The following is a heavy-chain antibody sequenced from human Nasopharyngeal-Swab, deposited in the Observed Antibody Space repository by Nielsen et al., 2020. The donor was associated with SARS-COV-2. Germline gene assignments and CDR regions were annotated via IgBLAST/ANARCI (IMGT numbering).Heavy chain of an antibody. D-gene: IGHD3-22*01. CDR3: ARDRGEAANYYDSSGSFDY. CDR1: GYTFISYY. CDR2: INPSGGST. J-gene: IGHJ4*02. V-gene: IGHV1-46*01. Sequence: ASVQVSCKASGYTFISYYMHWVRQPPGQGLEWMGIINPSGGSTSYAQKLQGRVTMTRDTSTSTVYMELSSLRSEDTAVYYCARDRGEAANYYDSSGSFDYWGQGTLVTVSS.